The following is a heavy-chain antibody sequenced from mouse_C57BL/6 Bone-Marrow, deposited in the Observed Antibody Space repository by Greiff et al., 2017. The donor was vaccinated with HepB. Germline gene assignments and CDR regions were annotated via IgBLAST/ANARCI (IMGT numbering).Heavy chain of an antibody. CDR2: ISSGGDYI. CDR1: GFTFSSYA. J-gene: IGHJ2*01. Sequence: EVQLQQSGEGLVKPGGSLKLSCAASGFTFSSYAMSWVRQTPEKRLEWVAYISSGGDYIYYADTVKGRFTISRDNARNTLYLQMSSLKSEDTAMYYCTRVGPRDYGPYLDYWGQGTTLTVSS. V-gene: IGHV5-9-1*02. CDR3: TRVGPRDYGPYLDY. D-gene: IGHD1-1*01.